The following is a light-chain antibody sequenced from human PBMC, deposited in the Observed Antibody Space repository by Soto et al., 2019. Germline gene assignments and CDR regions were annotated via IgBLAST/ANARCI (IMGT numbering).Light chain of an antibody. CDR1: QTVPSNN. V-gene: IGKV3D-20*01. CDR3: QQFGTSPRT. J-gene: IGKJ4*01. CDR2: DAS. Sequence: EIVLTQSPALLSVSPGQRATLSCGASQTVPSNNLAWYQLKPGLAPRLLIFDASYRATGIPDRFSGSVSGTVFTLTISRLEPEDSAVYYCQQFGTSPRTFGGGTQVEIK.